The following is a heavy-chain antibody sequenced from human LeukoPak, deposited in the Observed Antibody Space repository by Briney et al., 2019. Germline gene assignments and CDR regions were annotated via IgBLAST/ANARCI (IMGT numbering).Heavy chain of an antibody. CDR2: ISTSSGTI. J-gene: IGHJ4*02. Sequence: GGSLRLSCAASGFTFSSYSMNWVRQAPGKGLEWVSYISTSSGTIYYADSVKGRFTISRDNAKNSLYLQMNGLRAEDTALYYCATSRGYSGPFGYWGQGTLVTVSS. V-gene: IGHV3-48*04. CDR1: GFTFSSYS. D-gene: IGHD5-12*01. CDR3: ATSRGYSGPFGY.